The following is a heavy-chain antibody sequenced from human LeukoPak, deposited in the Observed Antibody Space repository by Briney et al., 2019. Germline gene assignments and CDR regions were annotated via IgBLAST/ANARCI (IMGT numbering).Heavy chain of an antibody. D-gene: IGHD3-10*01. CDR3: ARAGRRITMVRGVIITPPFSY. J-gene: IGHJ4*02. V-gene: IGHV1-2*02. Sequence: GASVKVSCKASGYTFTGYYMHWVRQAPGQGLEWMGWINPNSGGTNYAQKFQGRVTMTRDTSISTAYMELSRLRSDDTAVYYCARAGRRITMVRGVIITPPFSYWGQGTLVTVSS. CDR1: GYTFTGYY. CDR2: INPNSGGT.